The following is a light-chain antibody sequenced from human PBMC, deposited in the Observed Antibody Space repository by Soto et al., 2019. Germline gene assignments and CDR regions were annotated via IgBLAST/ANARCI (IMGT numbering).Light chain of an antibody. CDR2: AAS. J-gene: IGKJ3*01. CDR3: QLRSSGLFT. V-gene: IGKV1-17*01. Sequence: DIQMTQSPSSLSASVGDRVTITCRASQGIRDALGWYQQKPGKAPKRLIYAASSWDTGIPSRFSGSGSGTEFTLTISSLEPEDFAVYYCQLRSSGLFTFGPGTKVDIK. CDR1: QGIRDA.